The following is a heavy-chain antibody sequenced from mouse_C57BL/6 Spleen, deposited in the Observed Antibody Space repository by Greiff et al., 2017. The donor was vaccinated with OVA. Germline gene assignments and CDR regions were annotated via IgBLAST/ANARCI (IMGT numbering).Heavy chain of an antibody. Sequence: EVKLVESGGGLVKPGGSLKLSCAASGFTFSSYTMSWVRQTPEKRLEWVATISGGGGNTYYPDSVKGRFTISRDNAKNTLYLQMSSLRSEDTALYYCARQGDYDEGYYFDYWGQGTTLTVSS. CDR1: GFTFSSYT. D-gene: IGHD2-4*01. V-gene: IGHV5-9*01. CDR3: ARQGDYDEGYYFDY. CDR2: ISGGGGNT. J-gene: IGHJ2*01.